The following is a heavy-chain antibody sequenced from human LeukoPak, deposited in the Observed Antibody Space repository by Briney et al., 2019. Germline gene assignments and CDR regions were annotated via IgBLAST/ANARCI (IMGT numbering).Heavy chain of an antibody. CDR3: ARDFGEMPNY. D-gene: IGHD5-24*01. J-gene: IGHJ4*02. CDR2: IDPSGGST. V-gene: IGHV1-46*01. Sequence: ASVKVSCKASGYTVTRYYMHWVRQAPGQGLEWMGIIDPSGGSTSYAQNFQGGVTMTRDATTSTVYLELSSLRSEDTAVYYCARDFGEMPNYWGQGTLVTVSS. CDR1: GYTVTRYY.